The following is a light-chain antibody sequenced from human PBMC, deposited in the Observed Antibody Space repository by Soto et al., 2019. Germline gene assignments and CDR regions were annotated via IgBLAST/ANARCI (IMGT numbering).Light chain of an antibody. Sequence: DIQMTQSPSSLSASVGDRVTITCRASQSINNYLNWYQQKPGRAPKLLIYAASSLQGGVPSRFSGSGSGTDFTLTIGSLQPEDFATYYCQKSYDNPPWTFGQGTTVEIK. CDR2: AAS. CDR3: QKSYDNPPWT. J-gene: IGKJ1*01. V-gene: IGKV1-39*01. CDR1: QSINNY.